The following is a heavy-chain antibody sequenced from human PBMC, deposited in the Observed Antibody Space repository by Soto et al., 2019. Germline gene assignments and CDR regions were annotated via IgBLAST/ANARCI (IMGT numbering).Heavy chain of an antibody. V-gene: IGHV3-23*01. CDR1: GFTFSSYA. Sequence: GGSLRLSCAASGFTFSSYAMSWVRQAPGKGLEWVSAISGSGGSTYYADSVKGRFTISRDNSKNTLYLQMNSLRAEDTAVYYCAKDHGDYVLVLRSLGPWHPGHWYFDLWGRGTLVTVSS. D-gene: IGHD4-17*01. J-gene: IGHJ2*01. CDR2: ISGSGGST. CDR3: AKDHGDYVLVLRSLGPWHPGHWYFDL.